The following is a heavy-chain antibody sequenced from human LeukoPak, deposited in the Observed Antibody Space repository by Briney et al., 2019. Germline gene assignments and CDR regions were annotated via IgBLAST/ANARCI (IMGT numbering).Heavy chain of an antibody. Sequence: GGSLRLSCAASGFTFSSYAMSWVRQAPGKGLEWVSGISSSGGSTVYADSVKGRFTISRDDAKNSLYLQMNSLRAEDTALYYCAREAAAGPDAFDIWGQGTMVTVSS. CDR3: AREAAAGPDAFDI. J-gene: IGHJ3*02. CDR2: ISSSGGST. V-gene: IGHV3-20*04. D-gene: IGHD6-13*01. CDR1: GFTFSSYA.